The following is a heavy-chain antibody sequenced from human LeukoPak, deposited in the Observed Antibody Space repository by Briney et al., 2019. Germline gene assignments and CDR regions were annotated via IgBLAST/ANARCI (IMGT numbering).Heavy chain of an antibody. V-gene: IGHV4-59*01. CDR3: ARMYSGTSYYFDY. J-gene: IGHJ4*02. CDR2: FSYSGST. Sequence: SETLSLTCSVSGVSISTYYWIWIRQPPAKGLEWMGFFSYSGSTKYNPSLKSRVTMSVDTSKNQFSLKLNSVTAADTAVYYCARMYSGTSYYFDYWGQGALVTVSS. D-gene: IGHD1-26*01. CDR1: GVSISTYY.